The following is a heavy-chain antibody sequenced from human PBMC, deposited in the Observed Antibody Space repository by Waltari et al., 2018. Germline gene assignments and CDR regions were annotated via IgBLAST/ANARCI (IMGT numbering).Heavy chain of an antibody. D-gene: IGHD1-20*01. CDR2: IYHSGGT. V-gene: IGHV4-38-2*02. J-gene: IGHJ4*02. CDR1: GYSISSGYY. CDR3: ARDTPAPRITGATSVDY. Sequence: QVQLQESGPGLVKPSETLSLTCAVSGYSISSGYYWGWIRQPPGKGLEWIGSIYHSGGTFYNPPLKSRVTISEDTSKNLCSLKLSSVTAADTAVYYCARDTPAPRITGATSVDYWGQGTLVTVSS.